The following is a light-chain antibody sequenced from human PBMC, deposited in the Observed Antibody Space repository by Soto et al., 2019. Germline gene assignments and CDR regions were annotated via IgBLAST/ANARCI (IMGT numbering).Light chain of an antibody. J-gene: IGLJ1*01. CDR2: EVS. CDR1: SSDVGGYNS. Sequence: QSVLTQPASVSGSPGQSITISCTGTSSDVGGYNSVSWFQQHPSKAPKLIIYEVSHRPSGVSIRVSGSKSGNTASLTISGLQAEDEADYYCNSYRHSTTLVFGTGTKLTVL. CDR3: NSYRHSTTLV. V-gene: IGLV2-14*01.